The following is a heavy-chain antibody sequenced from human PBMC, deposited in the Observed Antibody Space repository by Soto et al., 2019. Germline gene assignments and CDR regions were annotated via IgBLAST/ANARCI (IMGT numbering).Heavy chain of an antibody. V-gene: IGHV4-59*08. D-gene: IGHD3-3*01. CDR3: ARHSEYYDFWSGYSAWFDP. Sequence: SETLSLTCTVSGGSISSYYWSWIRQPPGKGLEWIGYIYYSGSTNYNPSLKSRVTISVDTSKNQFSLKLSTVTAADTAVYYCARHSEYYDFWSGYSAWFDPWGQGTLVTVSS. J-gene: IGHJ5*02. CDR1: GGSISSYY. CDR2: IYYSGST.